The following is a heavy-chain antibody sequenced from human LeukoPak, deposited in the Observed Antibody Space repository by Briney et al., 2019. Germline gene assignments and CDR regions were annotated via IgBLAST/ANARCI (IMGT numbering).Heavy chain of an antibody. D-gene: IGHD1-1*01. Sequence: PSQTLSLTCTVSGGSISSGGYYWSWIRQPPGKGLEWIGYIYYSGSTYYNPSLKSRVTISVDRSKNQFSLKLSSVTAADTAVYYCARGVQYVVSQHGNWFDPWGQGTLVTVSS. CDR3: ARGVQYVVSQHGNWFDP. J-gene: IGHJ5*02. V-gene: IGHV4-30-2*01. CDR2: IYYSGST. CDR1: GGSISSGGYY.